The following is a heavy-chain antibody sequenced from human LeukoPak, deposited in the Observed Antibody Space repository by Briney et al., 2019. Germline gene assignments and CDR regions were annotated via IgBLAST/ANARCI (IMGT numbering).Heavy chain of an antibody. J-gene: IGHJ4*02. V-gene: IGHV4-59*04. D-gene: IGHD3-10*01. CDR3: AANSADYNTLGSSYKV. CDR2: IYHSGST. Sequence: SETLSLTCTVSGGSISSYYWGWIRQPPGKGLEWIGSIYHSGSTYYNPSLKSRVTISVDTSKNQFSLKLSSVTAADTAVFYCAANSADYNTLGSSYKVWGQGTLVTVSS. CDR1: GGSISSYY.